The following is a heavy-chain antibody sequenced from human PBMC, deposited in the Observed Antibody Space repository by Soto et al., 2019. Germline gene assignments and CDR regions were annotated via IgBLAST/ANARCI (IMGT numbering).Heavy chain of an antibody. CDR2: ISPYTGNT. CDR3: VMVDHYVTPTPHDV. Sequence: QVQLVQSGDEVKKPGASVKVSCKASGYIFVNYGIAWVRQAPGQGLEWMGWISPYTGNTHSASKVQGRLTMTTDTSTSTAYMDLGCLTSDDTAVYFSVMVDHYVTPTPHDVWGQGTTVTVSS. V-gene: IGHV1-18*01. J-gene: IGHJ6*02. CDR1: GYIFVNYG. D-gene: IGHD3-16*01.